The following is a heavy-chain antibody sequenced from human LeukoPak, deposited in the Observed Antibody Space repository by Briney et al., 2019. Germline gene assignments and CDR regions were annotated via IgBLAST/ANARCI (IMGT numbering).Heavy chain of an antibody. Sequence: QTGGSLRLSCAASGFTFDDYTMHWVRQAPGKGLEWVSLISWDGGSTYYADSVKGRFTISRDNSKNSLYLQMDSLRTEDTALYYCAKDTARQWLVGYYYGMDVWGQGTTVTVSS. CDR3: AKDTARQWLVGYYYGMDV. CDR1: GFTFDDYT. CDR2: ISWDGGST. V-gene: IGHV3-43*01. D-gene: IGHD6-19*01. J-gene: IGHJ6*02.